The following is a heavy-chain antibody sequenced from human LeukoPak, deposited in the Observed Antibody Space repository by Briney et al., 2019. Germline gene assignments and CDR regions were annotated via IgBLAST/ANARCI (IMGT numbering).Heavy chain of an antibody. V-gene: IGHV4-39*01. J-gene: IGHJ4*02. D-gene: IGHD1-26*01. CDR2: IYYSGST. Sequence: PSETLSLTCTVSGGSISSSSYCWGWIRQPPGKGLEWIGSIYYSGSTYYNPSLKSRVTISVDTSKNQFSLKLSSVTAADTAVYYCARQLVLWELLPGPAHFDYWGQGTLVTVSS. CDR1: GGSISSSSYC. CDR3: ARQLVLWELLPGPAHFDY.